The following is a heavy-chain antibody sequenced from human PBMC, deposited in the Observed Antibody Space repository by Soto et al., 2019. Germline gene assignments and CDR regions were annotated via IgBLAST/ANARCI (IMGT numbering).Heavy chain of an antibody. CDR3: ARDSSGWYYFDY. Sequence: SETLSLTCTVSGGSISSYYWSWIRQPPGKGLEWIGYIYYSGSTNYNPSLKSRVTISVDTSKNQFSLKLSSVTAADTAVYYCARDSSGWYYFDYWGQGTLVTVSS. D-gene: IGHD6-19*01. CDR1: GGSISSYY. CDR2: IYYSGST. V-gene: IGHV4-59*01. J-gene: IGHJ4*02.